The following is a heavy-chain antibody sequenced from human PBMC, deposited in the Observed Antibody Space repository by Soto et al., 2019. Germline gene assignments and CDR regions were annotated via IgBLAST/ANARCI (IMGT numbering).Heavy chain of an antibody. V-gene: IGHV3-30*18. CDR1: GFTFDSHG. D-gene: IGHD4-17*01. CDR2: ISSDGNNK. Sequence: QVQLVESGGGAVQPGRSLRLSCAASGFTFDSHGMHWVRQAPGKGLEWVAVISSDGNNKYYADSVKGRFTISRDNFNNILYLQMSSLRAEDTAVYYCAKALLPKTVTTCGSWGQGTLVTVSS. J-gene: IGHJ5*02. CDR3: AKALLPKTVTTCGS.